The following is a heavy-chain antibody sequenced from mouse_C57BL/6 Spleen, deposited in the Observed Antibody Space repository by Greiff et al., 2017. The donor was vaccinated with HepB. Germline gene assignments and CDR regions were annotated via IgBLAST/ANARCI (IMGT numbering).Heavy chain of an antibody. Sequence: EVKLMESGPGLVKPSQSLSLTCSVTGYSITSGYYWNWIRQFPGNKLEWMGYISYDGSNNYNPSLKNRISITRDTSKNQFFLKLNSVTTEDTATYYCAREENDYDVGHYFDYWGQGTTLTVSS. CDR3: AREENDYDVGHYFDY. D-gene: IGHD2-4*01. J-gene: IGHJ2*01. V-gene: IGHV3-6*01. CDR2: ISYDGSN. CDR1: GYSITSGYY.